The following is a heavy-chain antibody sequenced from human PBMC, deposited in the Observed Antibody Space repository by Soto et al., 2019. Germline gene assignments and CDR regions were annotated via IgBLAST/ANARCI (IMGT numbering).Heavy chain of an antibody. Sequence: GGSLRLSCAASGFTFSSYAMHWVRQAPGKGLEWVAVISYDGSNKYYADSVKGRFTISRDNSKNTLYLQMNSLRAEDTAVYYCARAPECSSTSCPYYYGMDVWGQGTTVTVSS. CDR2: ISYDGSNK. V-gene: IGHV3-30-3*01. CDR3: ARAPECSSTSCPYYYGMDV. CDR1: GFTFSSYA. J-gene: IGHJ6*02. D-gene: IGHD2-2*01.